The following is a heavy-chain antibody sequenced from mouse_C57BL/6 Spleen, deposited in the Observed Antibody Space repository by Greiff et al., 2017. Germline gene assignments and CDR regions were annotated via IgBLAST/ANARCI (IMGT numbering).Heavy chain of an antibody. CDR2: INPSTGGT. V-gene: IGHV1-42*01. D-gene: IGHD2-3*01. CDR1: GYSFTGYY. Sequence: EVKLMESGPELVKPGASVKISCKASGYSFTGYYMNWVKQSPEKSLEWIGEINPSTGGTTYNQKFKAKATLTVDKSSSTAYMQLKSLTSEDSAVYYCARSGDGYYKDYAMDYWGQGTSVTVSS. CDR3: ARSGDGYYKDYAMDY. J-gene: IGHJ4*01.